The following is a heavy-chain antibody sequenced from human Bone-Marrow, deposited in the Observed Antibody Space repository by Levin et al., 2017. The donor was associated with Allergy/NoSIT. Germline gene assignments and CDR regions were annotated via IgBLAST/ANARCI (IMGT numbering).Heavy chain of an antibody. J-gene: IGHJ4*02. D-gene: IGHD6-19*01. CDR3: LCFASVPGSPPQWY. CDR2: IRSKANTYAT. CDR1: GFTFSGSA. V-gene: IGHV3-73*01. Sequence: GESLKISCAASGFTFSGSAIHWVRQASGTGLEWVGRIRSKANTYATAYAASVEGRFTFSRDDSKNTASVQMNSLKSEDTAVYYCLCFASVPGSPPQWYWAQGTLVTVSS.